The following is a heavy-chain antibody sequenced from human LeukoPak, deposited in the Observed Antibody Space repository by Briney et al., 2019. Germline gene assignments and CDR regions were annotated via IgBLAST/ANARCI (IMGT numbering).Heavy chain of an antibody. J-gene: IGHJ4*02. Sequence: GGSLRLSCAASGFTFSDYWMHWVRQVPGKGLVWVSRINTSGSSTTYADSVKGHFTISRDNSKSTVYLQMNSLRAEDTAVYYCAKTRSQQWLANDCWGQGTLVTVSS. D-gene: IGHD6-19*01. V-gene: IGHV3-74*03. CDR3: AKTRSQQWLANDC. CDR1: GFTFSDYW. CDR2: INTSGSST.